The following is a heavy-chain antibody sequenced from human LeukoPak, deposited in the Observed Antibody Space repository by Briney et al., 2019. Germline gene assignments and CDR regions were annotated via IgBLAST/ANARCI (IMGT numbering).Heavy chain of an antibody. CDR3: ARLRRAGWLEYYFDY. D-gene: IGHD6-19*01. CDR1: GGSISSYY. V-gene: IGHV4-59*01. CDR2: MYYSGST. Sequence: SETLSLTCTVSGGSISSYYWSWIRQPPGKGLEWIGYMYYSGSTNYNPSLKSRVTISVDTSKNQISLKLSSVTAADTAVYYCARLRRAGWLEYYFDYWGQGTLVTVSS. J-gene: IGHJ4*02.